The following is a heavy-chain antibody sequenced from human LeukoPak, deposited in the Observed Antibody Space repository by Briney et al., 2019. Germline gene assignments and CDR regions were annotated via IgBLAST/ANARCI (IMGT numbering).Heavy chain of an antibody. CDR3: AREVDYYYGMDV. CDR2: IYYSGST. J-gene: IGHJ6*02. CDR1: GGSISSYY. Sequence: SETLSLTCTVSGGSISSYYWSWIRQPPGKGLEWIGYIYYSGSTNYNPSLKSRVTISVDTSKNQFSLKLSSVTAADTAVYYCAREVDYYYGMDVWGQGTTVTVSS. V-gene: IGHV4-59*01.